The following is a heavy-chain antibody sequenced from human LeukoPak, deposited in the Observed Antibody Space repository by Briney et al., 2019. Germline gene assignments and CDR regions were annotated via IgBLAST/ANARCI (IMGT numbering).Heavy chain of an antibody. Sequence: GGSLRLSCAASGFIFSDYVMNWLRQAPGRGLEWVAYIRYDGSHKYYIDSVKGRFTISRDNSKNTLYLQMNSLRAEDTALYYCAKGSSGWYGNWFDPWGQGTLVTVSS. CDR1: GFIFSDYV. CDR3: AKGSSGWYGNWFDP. V-gene: IGHV3-30*02. CDR2: IRYDGSHK. D-gene: IGHD6-19*01. J-gene: IGHJ5*02.